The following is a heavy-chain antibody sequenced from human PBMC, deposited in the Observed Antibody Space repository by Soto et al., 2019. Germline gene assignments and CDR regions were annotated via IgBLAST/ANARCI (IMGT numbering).Heavy chain of an antibody. D-gene: IGHD2-15*01. J-gene: IGHJ5*02. Sequence: QVQLVQSGAEVKKPGSSVKVSCKASGGTFSSYAISWVRQAPGQGLEWMGGIIPIFGTANYAQKFQGRVTITADESTSTAYMELSSLRSEGTAVYYSEREARRCSGGSCYSDWFDTWGQGTLVTVSP. CDR3: EREARRCSGGSCYSDWFDT. V-gene: IGHV1-69*01. CDR1: GGTFSSYA. CDR2: IIPIFGTA.